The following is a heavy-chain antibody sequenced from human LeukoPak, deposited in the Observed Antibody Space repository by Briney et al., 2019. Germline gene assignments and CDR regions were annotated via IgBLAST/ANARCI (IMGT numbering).Heavy chain of an antibody. V-gene: IGHV4-31*03. D-gene: IGHD4-17*01. CDR2: IFYSGST. CDR1: GGSISRGGNS. CDR3: ATNYGGNTLDY. J-gene: IGHJ4*02. Sequence: SETLSLTCTVSGGSISRGGNSWHWIRQHPGKGLEWIGFIFYSGSTSYNPSLKSRLTISVDTSKNEFSLKLSSVTAADTAVYYCATNYGGNTLDYWGQGILVTVSS.